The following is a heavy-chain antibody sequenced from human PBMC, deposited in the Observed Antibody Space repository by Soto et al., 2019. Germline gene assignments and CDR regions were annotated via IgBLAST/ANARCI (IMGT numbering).Heavy chain of an antibody. CDR1: GFTFSSYG. V-gene: IGHV3-30*18. CDR3: AKEHTLYNSGWFFDY. CDR2: ISYDGSLK. J-gene: IGHJ4*02. D-gene: IGHD6-19*01. Sequence: QVQLVESGGGVVQPGRSLRLSCAASGFTFSSYGIQWVRQAPGKGLEWVAGISYDGSLKYYADSVKGRFTISRDNSKNTLYLKMNSLNVEDTDVSYCAKEHTLYNSGWFFDYWGQGTLVTVSS.